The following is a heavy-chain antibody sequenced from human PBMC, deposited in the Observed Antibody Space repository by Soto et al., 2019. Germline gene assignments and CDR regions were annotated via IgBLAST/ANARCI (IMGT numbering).Heavy chain of an antibody. V-gene: IGHV3-23*01. J-gene: IGHJ5*02. D-gene: IGHD3-10*01. CDR1: GFTFSSYA. CDR2: ISGSGGST. Sequence: GGSLRLSCAASGFTFSSYAMSWVRQAPGEGLEWVSSISGSGGSTYYADSVKGRFTLSRDNSKNTLYLQMNTLRAEDTAVYYCAKDLSYGSGSYRRVPNWFFHWGQGTLVTVSS. CDR3: AKDLSYGSGSYRRVPNWFFH.